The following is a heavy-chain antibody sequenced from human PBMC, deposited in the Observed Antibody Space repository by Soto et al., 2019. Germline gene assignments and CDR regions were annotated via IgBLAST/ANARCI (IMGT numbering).Heavy chain of an antibody. J-gene: IGHJ4*02. CDR3: ARIYDSSGYYFGFGFDY. CDR2: IYYSGST. V-gene: IGHV4-39*01. CDR1: GGSISSSSYY. Sequence: SETLSLTCTVSGGSISSSSYYWGWIRQPPGKGLEWIGSIYYSGSTYYNPSLKSRVTISVDTSKNQFSLKLSSVTAADTAVYYCARIYDSSGYYFGFGFDYWGQGTLVTVS. D-gene: IGHD3-22*01.